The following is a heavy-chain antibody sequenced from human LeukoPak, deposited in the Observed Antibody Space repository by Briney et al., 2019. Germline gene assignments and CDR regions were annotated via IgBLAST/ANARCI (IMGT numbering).Heavy chain of an antibody. D-gene: IGHD6-25*01. CDR1: GYSFTSYG. CDR2: ISVYNGHT. Sequence: ASVKVSCKASGYSFTSYGISWVRQAPGQGLEWMGWISVYNGHTDYPQQFQGRVTMTTDTSTSTAYMELRSLTSDDTAVYYCASLGQAAGDYWGQGTLVTVSS. CDR3: ASLGQAAGDY. J-gene: IGHJ4*02. V-gene: IGHV1-18*01.